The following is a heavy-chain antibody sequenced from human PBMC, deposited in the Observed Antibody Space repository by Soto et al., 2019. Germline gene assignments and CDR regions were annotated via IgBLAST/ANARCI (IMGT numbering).Heavy chain of an antibody. V-gene: IGHV3-23*01. J-gene: IGHJ4*02. CDR2: ISVSGDIT. D-gene: IGHD2-2*01. CDR1: GFNFGSYA. CDR3: AKVSCSSTSCPLDF. Sequence: GGSLRLSCAASGFNFGSYAMTWVRQAPGKGLEWVSDISVSGDITYYVESVKGRFTISRDNSKNTLYLQMNSLRAEDTALYYCAKVSCSSTSCPLDFWGQGTLVPVSS.